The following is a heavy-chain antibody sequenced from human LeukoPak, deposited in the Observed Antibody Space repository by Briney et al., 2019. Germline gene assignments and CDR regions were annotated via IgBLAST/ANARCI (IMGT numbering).Heavy chain of an antibody. J-gene: IGHJ6*03. D-gene: IGHD5-12*01. V-gene: IGHV3-11*01. CDR1: GFTFSDYY. CDR2: ISSNGSTI. Sequence: GGSLRLSCEASGFTFSDYYMSWIRQAPGKGLEWVSYISSNGSTIYYAESVKGRFTISTDNAKNSLYLQMNSLRAEDTAVYYCARAGRGYSGYDPSSYYMDVWGKGTTVTVSS. CDR3: ARAGRGYSGYDPSSYYMDV.